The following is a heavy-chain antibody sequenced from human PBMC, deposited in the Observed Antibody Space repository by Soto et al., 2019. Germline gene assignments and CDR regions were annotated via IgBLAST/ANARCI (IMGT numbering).Heavy chain of an antibody. CDR3: ATGLTLPVRPSFDT. V-gene: IGHV3-53*01. J-gene: IGHJ5*02. CDR1: GFTISGNY. D-gene: IGHD2-21*02. Sequence: EVQLVESGGGLIQPGGSLRLSCAASGFTISGNYITWVRQAPGKGLEWVSVIFSGDNTFYSDSVKGRFTISRDSSKNTVYLQMTRLRGDDPAVYFCATGLTLPVRPSFDTWGQGTLLTVSS. CDR2: IFSGDNT.